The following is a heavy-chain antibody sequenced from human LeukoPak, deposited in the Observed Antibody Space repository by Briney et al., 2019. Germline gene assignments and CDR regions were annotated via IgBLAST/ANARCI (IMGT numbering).Heavy chain of an antibody. CDR3: ARVFLELAYYYYMDV. Sequence: ASVKVSCKASGGTFSSYAISWVRQAPGQGLEWMGGIIPIFGTANYAQKFQGRVTITADKSTSTAYMELSSLRSEDTAVYYCARVFLELAYYYYMDVWGKGTTVTVSS. J-gene: IGHJ6*03. CDR2: IIPIFGTA. D-gene: IGHD1-7*01. CDR1: GGTFSSYA. V-gene: IGHV1-69*06.